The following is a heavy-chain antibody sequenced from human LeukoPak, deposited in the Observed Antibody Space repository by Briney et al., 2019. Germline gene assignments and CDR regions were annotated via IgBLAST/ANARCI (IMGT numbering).Heavy chain of an antibody. V-gene: IGHV4-39*07. J-gene: IGHJ4*02. D-gene: IGHD3-10*01. CDR1: GGSISSTNYY. Sequence: SETLSLTCTVSGGSISSTNYYWGWIRQPPGKGLEWIGSIYYSGSTYYNPSLRSRVSISVDTSKNQFSLKLSSVTAADTAVYYCARDARVQKWFGELLKTTTYYFDYWGQGTLVTVSS. CDR3: ARDARVQKWFGELLKTTTYYFDY. CDR2: IYYSGST.